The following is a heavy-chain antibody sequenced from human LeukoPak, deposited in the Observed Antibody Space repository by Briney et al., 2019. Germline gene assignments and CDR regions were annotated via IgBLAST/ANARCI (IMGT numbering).Heavy chain of an antibody. D-gene: IGHD6-6*01. J-gene: IGHJ5*02. CDR2: INQDGSEK. CDR3: AKDHYSSSYNWFDP. V-gene: IGHV3-7*01. CDR1: GFTFSTYR. Sequence: GGSLRLSCAASGFTFSTYRMSWVRQAPGKGLEWVASINQDGSEKYYVDSMKGRFTISRDNAKNSLFLQMNSLRVEDTAVYYCAKDHYSSSYNWFDPWGQGTLVTVSS.